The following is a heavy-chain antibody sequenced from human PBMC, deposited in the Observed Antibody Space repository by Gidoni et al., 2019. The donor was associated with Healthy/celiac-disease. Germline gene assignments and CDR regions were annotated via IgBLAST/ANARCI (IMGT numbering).Heavy chain of an antibody. CDR3: ASLGVQQLVNWFDP. CDR1: GGSISSSSYY. D-gene: IGHD6-13*01. CDR2: IYYSGST. Sequence: QLQLQESRPGLVTPSETLSLTCTVSGGSISSSSYYWGWIRQTPGKGLEWSGSIYYSGSTYYNPSRTSRFTISVDTSKNQLSLRLSSVTAADTAVYYCASLGVQQLVNWFDPWGQGTLVTVSS. V-gene: IGHV4-39*01. J-gene: IGHJ5*02.